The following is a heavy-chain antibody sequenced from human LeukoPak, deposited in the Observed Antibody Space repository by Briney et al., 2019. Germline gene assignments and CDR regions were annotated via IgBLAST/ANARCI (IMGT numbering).Heavy chain of an antibody. J-gene: IGHJ3*02. Sequence: GGSLRLSCAASGFTISTYGMHWVRQAPGKGQEWVAFMWYDGSNKYYADSVKGRFTISRDNSKNTLYLQMTSLRAEDTALYYCAKGSASHSSSSDIWSQGTMVTVSS. V-gene: IGHV3-30*02. CDR2: MWYDGSNK. D-gene: IGHD6-6*01. CDR1: GFTISTYG. CDR3: AKGSASHSSSSDI.